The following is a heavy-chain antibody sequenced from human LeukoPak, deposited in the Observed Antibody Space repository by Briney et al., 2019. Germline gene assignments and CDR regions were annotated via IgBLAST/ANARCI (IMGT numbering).Heavy chain of an antibody. J-gene: IGHJ4*02. D-gene: IGHD3-10*01. Sequence: SETLSLTCAVYGGSFSGYYWSSVRQPPGKGLEWIGEINHSGSTNYDPSLKSRVTISVDTSKNQFSLKLSSVTAADTAVYYCARGRITMVRGPYYFDYWGQGTLVTVSS. CDR2: INHSGST. CDR1: GGSFSGYY. CDR3: ARGRITMVRGPYYFDY. V-gene: IGHV4-34*01.